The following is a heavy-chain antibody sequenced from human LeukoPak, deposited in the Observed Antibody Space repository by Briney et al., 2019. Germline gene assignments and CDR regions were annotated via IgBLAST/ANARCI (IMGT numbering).Heavy chain of an antibody. CDR2: IDPSDSYT. CDR1: GYILTNYW. D-gene: IGHD5-18*01. V-gene: IGHV5-10-1*01. CDR3: ARSGYLNWFDP. J-gene: IGHJ5*02. Sequence: GESLKISCKGSGYILTNYWISWVRQMPGKGLEWMGRIDPSDSYTNYSPSFQGHVTISADKSISTAYLQWSSLKASDTAMYYCARSGYLNWFDPWGQGTLVTVSS.